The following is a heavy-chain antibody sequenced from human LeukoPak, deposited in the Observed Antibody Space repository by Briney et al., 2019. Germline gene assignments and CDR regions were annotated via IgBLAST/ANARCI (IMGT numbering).Heavy chain of an antibody. Sequence: ASVKVSCKASGYTFTGYYMRRVRQAPGQGLEWMGWINPNSGGTNYAQKFQGRVTMTRDTSISTAYMELSRLRSDDTAVYYCAREVIGGYSYGSDYWGQGTLVTVSS. V-gene: IGHV1-2*02. D-gene: IGHD5-18*01. CDR1: GYTFTGYY. J-gene: IGHJ4*02. CDR2: INPNSGGT. CDR3: AREVIGGYSYGSDY.